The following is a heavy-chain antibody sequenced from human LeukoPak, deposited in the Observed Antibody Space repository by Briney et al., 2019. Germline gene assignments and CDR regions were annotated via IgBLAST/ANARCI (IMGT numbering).Heavy chain of an antibody. Sequence: GGSLRLSCAASGFTFNSYSMNWVRQAPGKGLEWVSYISSDSSTIYYADSVKGRFTISRDNAKNSLYLQMSSLGAEDTAVYYCARDHYGDYALDYWGQGTLVTVSS. J-gene: IGHJ4*02. D-gene: IGHD4-17*01. V-gene: IGHV3-48*01. CDR1: GFTFNSYS. CDR3: ARDHYGDYALDY. CDR2: ISSDSSTI.